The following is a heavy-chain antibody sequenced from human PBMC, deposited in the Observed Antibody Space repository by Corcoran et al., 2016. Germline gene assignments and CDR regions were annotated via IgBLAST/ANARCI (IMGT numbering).Heavy chain of an antibody. D-gene: IGHD2-2*01. CDR3: ARGATGYVVLVPAAKGAKESFDI. V-gene: IGHV1-69*01. J-gene: IGHJ3*02. CDR1: GGTFSSYA. Sequence: QVQLVQSGAEVKKPGSSVKVSCKASGGTFSSYAISWVRQAPGQGLEWMGGIIPIFGTANYAQKFQGRVTITADESTSTAYMELSSLRSEDTAVYYCARGATGYVVLVPAAKGAKESFDIWGQGTMVTVSS. CDR2: IIPIFGTA.